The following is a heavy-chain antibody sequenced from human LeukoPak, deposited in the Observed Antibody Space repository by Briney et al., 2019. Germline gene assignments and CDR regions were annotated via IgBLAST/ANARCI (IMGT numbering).Heavy chain of an antibody. Sequence: SETLSLTCAVYGGSFSGYYWSWTRQPPGKGLEWIGEINHSGSTDYNPSLKSRVTISVDTSKNQFSLKLSSVTAADTAVYYCARGGYSYGYSYYYYGMDVWGQGTTVTVSS. CDR2: INHSGST. D-gene: IGHD5-18*01. CDR1: GGSFSGYY. J-gene: IGHJ6*02. V-gene: IGHV4-34*01. CDR3: ARGGYSYGYSYYYYGMDV.